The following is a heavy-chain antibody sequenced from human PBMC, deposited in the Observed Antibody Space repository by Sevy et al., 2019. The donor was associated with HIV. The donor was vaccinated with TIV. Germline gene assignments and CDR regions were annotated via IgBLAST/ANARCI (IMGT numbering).Heavy chain of an antibody. Sequence: GGSLRLSCATSGFTFSSFSKHWVRQAPGKGLEWVATISLDGSNKYYADSVKGRFTISSDNSKNSLYLQMNSLRAEDTAVYCCALERLFSNVAEYFQNWGQGTMVTVSS. CDR3: ALERLFSNVAEYFQN. D-gene: IGHD1-1*01. CDR1: GFTFSSFS. CDR2: ISLDGSNK. J-gene: IGHJ1*01. V-gene: IGHV3-30-3*01.